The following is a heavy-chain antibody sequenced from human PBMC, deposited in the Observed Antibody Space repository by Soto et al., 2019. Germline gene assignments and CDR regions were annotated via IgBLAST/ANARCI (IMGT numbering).Heavy chain of an antibody. CDR1: GFTFNSYG. CDR3: VKLRLELLYLDS. V-gene: IGHV3-23*01. D-gene: IGHD1-7*01. CDR2: ISVSGDST. J-gene: IGHJ4*02. Sequence: ELQLSESGGGWVQPGGSLRLSFAASGFTFNSYGMGWFRKAPGKGLEWVSPISVSGDSTYNADSVKGRFTISRDSSNNTLYLQMNNLRADDTALYFCVKLRLELLYLDSWGLGALVIVSS.